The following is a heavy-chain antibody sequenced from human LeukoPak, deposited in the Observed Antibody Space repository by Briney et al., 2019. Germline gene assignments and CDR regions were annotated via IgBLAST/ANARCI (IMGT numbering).Heavy chain of an antibody. D-gene: IGHD4-17*01. J-gene: IGHJ4*02. CDR2: INPSGGST. Sequence: ASVKVSCKASGGTFGSYAISWVRQAPGQGLEWMGIINPSGGSTSYAQKFQGRVTMTRDTSTSTVYMELSSLRSEDTAVYYCARESYGEEDNWGQGTLVTVSS. CDR1: GGTFGSYA. V-gene: IGHV1-46*01. CDR3: ARESYGEEDN.